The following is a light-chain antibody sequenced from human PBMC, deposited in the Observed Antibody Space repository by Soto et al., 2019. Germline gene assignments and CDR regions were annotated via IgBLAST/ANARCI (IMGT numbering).Light chain of an antibody. CDR2: TAS. J-gene: IGKJ4*01. V-gene: IGKV1-12*01. CDR1: QGIISW. CDR3: QQANSFPLH. Sequence: DIQMTQSPSSVSASVGDRVTITCRASQGIISWLAWYQQKPGKAPNLLIHTASSLQSGVPSRFSGSGSGTDFTLTISSLQPDDFATYYCQQANSFPLHFGGGTKVEIK.